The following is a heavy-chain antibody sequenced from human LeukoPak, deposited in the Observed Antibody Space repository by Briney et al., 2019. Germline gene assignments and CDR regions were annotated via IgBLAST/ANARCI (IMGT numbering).Heavy chain of an antibody. CDR2: MSGSGGTT. D-gene: IGHD2-2*01. CDR3: AKSHCGTFSCARADY. V-gene: IGHV3-23*01. Sequence: GGSLRLSCAASGFTFSSYAMSWVRQAPGGGLEWVSAMSGSGGTTFYGDSVKGRFTISRDNSKNTLYLQMNSLRAEDTAVYYCAKSHCGTFSCARADYWGQGTLVTVSS. CDR1: GFTFSSYA. J-gene: IGHJ4*02.